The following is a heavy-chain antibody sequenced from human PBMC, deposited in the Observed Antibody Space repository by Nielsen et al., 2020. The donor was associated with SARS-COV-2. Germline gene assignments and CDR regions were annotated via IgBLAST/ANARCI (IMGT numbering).Heavy chain of an antibody. Sequence: WVRQAPGQGLEWMGWISAYNGNTNYAQKLQGRVTMTTDTSTSTAYMELRSLRSDDTAVYYCARVYYYGSGSYWGYYYYMDVWGKGTTVTVSS. CDR3: ARVYYYGSGSYWGYYYYMDV. CDR2: ISAYNGNT. V-gene: IGHV1-18*01. D-gene: IGHD3-10*01. J-gene: IGHJ6*03.